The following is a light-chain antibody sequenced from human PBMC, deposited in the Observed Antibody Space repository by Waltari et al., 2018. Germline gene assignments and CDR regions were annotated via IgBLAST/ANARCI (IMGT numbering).Light chain of an antibody. CDR2: AAS. CDR3: QQSYSMPLT. V-gene: IGKV1-39*01. J-gene: IGKJ4*01. Sequence: DIQMTQSTSSLSASVGDRVTITCRASQSISTPLHWYQQKPGKAHKVLIYAASSLQGGVPSRFSGSGSGTDFTLTISSLQPEDFATYYCQQSYSMPLTFGGGTKVEVK. CDR1: QSISTP.